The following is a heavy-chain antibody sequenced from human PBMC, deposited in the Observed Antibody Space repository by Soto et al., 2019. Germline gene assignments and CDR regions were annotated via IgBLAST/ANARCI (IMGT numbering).Heavy chain of an antibody. D-gene: IGHD7-27*01. Sequence: QVQLVQSGAEVKKPGSSVKVSCKASGGTFSSYAISWVRQAPGQGLEWMGGIIPIFGTADYAQKFQGRVKITADDYTRTAYMGVSGLRSEDTAVYYCRSQLTGNYYYYGMDVWGQGSTVTVSS. J-gene: IGHJ6*02. CDR1: GGTFSSYA. CDR3: RSQLTGNYYYYGMDV. CDR2: IIPIFGTA. V-gene: IGHV1-69*12.